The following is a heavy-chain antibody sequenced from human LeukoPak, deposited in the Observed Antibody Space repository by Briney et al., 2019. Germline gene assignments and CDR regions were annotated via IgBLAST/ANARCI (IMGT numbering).Heavy chain of an antibody. V-gene: IGHV4-59*01. D-gene: IGHD3-10*01. J-gene: IGHJ4*02. Sequence: SETLSLTCTVSGGSISSYYWSWIRQPPGKGLEWIGYIYYSGSTNYNPSLKSRVTISVDTSKNQFSLKLSSVTAADTAVYYCARVGGSGSYDYFDYWGQGTLVTISS. CDR1: GGSISSYY. CDR2: IYYSGST. CDR3: ARVGGSGSYDYFDY.